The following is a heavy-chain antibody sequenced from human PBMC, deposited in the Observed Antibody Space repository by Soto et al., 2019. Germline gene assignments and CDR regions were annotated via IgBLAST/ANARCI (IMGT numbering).Heavy chain of an antibody. CDR1: GFTFDDYA. D-gene: IGHD6-6*01. J-gene: IGHJ3*02. V-gene: IGHV3-9*01. Sequence: GGSLRLSCAASGFTFDDYAMHWVRQAPGKGLEWVSGISWNSGSIGYADSVKGRFTISRDNAKNSLYLQMNSLRAEDTALYYCAKDIKGSIAARPGAFDIWGQGTMVTVS. CDR3: AKDIKGSIAARPGAFDI. CDR2: ISWNSGSI.